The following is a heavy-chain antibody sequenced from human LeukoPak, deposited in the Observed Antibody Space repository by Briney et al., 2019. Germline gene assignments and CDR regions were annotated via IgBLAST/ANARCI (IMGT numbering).Heavy chain of an antibody. CDR1: GYTFTGFY. V-gene: IGHV1-2*02. Sequence: GASVKVSCKASGYTFTGFYMHWVRQAPGQGREWMGWINPNSGGTNYAQKLQGRVTMTRDTSISTAYMELSRLRSDDTAVYYCARERWIAAAGRNWFDPWGQGTLVTVSS. CDR3: ARERWIAAAGRNWFDP. CDR2: INPNSGGT. D-gene: IGHD6-13*01. J-gene: IGHJ5*02.